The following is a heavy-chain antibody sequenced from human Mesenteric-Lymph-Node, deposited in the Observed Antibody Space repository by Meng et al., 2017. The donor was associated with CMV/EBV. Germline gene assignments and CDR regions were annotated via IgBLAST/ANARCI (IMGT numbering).Heavy chain of an antibody. V-gene: IGHV3-23*01. CDR3: VRGGFGVVIDY. CDR2: ISAEGTRT. J-gene: IGHJ4*02. Sequence: GGSLRLSCVVSGFTFSNYAMTWVRQAPGKGLEWVSDISAEGTRTYYADSVKGRFTISRDNSENTVDLQMNSLRVDDTGVYYCVRGGFGVVIDYWGQGTLVTVSS. D-gene: IGHD3-3*01. CDR1: GFTFSNYA.